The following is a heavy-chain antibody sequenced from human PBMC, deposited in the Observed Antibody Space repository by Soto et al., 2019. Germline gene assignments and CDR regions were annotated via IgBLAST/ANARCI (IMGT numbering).Heavy chain of an antibody. CDR3: AKDSRFDDYVWGSYRYRSLNFDY. V-gene: IGHV3-23*01. D-gene: IGHD3-16*02. J-gene: IGHJ4*02. Sequence: PGGSLRLSCAASGFTFRSYAMSWVRQAPGKGLEWVSSISGSGGSTYYADAVKGRFTISRVNSKNTLYLQMNSLRAEDTAVYYCAKDSRFDDYVWGSYRYRSLNFDYWGQGTLVTVSS. CDR1: GFTFRSYA. CDR2: ISGSGGST.